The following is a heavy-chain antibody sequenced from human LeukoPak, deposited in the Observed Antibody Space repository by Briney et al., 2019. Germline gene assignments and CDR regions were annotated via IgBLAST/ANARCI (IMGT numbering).Heavy chain of an antibody. J-gene: IGHJ4*02. V-gene: IGHV3-49*03. CDR3: TRDLGGGGDCYPGPY. CDR2: IRSKAYGGTT. CDR1: GFTFGDYA. Sequence: GGSLRLSCTASGFTFGDYAMSWFRQAPGKGLEWVGFIRSKAYGGTTEYAASVKGRFTISRDDSKSIAYLQMNSLKTEDTAVYYCTRDLGGGGDCYPGPYWGQGTLVTVSS. D-gene: IGHD2-21*02.